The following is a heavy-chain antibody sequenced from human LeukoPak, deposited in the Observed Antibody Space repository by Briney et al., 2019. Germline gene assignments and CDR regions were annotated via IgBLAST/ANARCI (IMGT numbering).Heavy chain of an antibody. J-gene: IGHJ5*02. CDR2: ISAYNGNT. D-gene: IGHD1-1*01. V-gene: IGHV1-18*01. CDR3: ARDDRSNTWSWFDP. CDR1: GYTLTNYG. Sequence: GASVKVSFKASGYTLTNYGNSWVRQAPGQGLEWMRWISAYNGNTQYAQKLQGRVTMTTDTSTSTAYMELRSVRSDDTAVYYCARDDRSNTWSWFDPWGEGTLVTVSS.